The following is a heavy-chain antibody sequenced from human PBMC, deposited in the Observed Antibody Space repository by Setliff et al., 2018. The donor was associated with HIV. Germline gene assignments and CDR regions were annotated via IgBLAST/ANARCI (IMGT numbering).Heavy chain of an antibody. CDR3: ARVANIPVTGKIWYFDL. Sequence: ASVKVSCKDSGDTFIRNAISWVRQAPGQGLEWMGTIIPVFDTSYNAQKFQGRVTITAEKSTSTVNVELSGLTSDDTAVYYCARVANIPVTGKIWYFDLWGRGTLV. D-gene: IGHD2-2*01. J-gene: IGHJ2*01. CDR1: GDTFIRNA. V-gene: IGHV1-69*06. CDR2: IIPVFDTS.